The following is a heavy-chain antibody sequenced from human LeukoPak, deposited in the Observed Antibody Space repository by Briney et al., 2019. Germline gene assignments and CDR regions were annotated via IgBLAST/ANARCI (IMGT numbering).Heavy chain of an antibody. V-gene: IGHV4-4*02. CDR2: IYHSGRT. Sequence: PSETLSLTCAVSGGSISSSNWWTWVRQPPGKGLEWIGEIYHSGRTNYNPSLKSRVTISVDTSKNQFSLKLSSVTAADTAVYYCAGPFDREGYCSSTSCRTFDYWGQGTLVTVSS. CDR3: AGPFDREGYCSSTSCRTFDY. J-gene: IGHJ4*02. CDR1: GGSISSSNW. D-gene: IGHD2-2*01.